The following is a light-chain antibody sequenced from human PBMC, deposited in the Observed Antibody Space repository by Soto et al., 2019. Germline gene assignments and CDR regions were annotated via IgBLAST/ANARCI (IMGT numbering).Light chain of an antibody. Sequence: QPVLTQSPSASASLGASVKLTCTLSSGHSNYAIAWHQQQPEKGPRYLMKLNSDGSHSKGYGIPDRFSGSSSGAERYLTISSLQSEDEADYYCQTWGTGILVFGGGTKVTVL. CDR1: SGHSNYA. CDR3: QTWGTGILV. J-gene: IGLJ2*01. V-gene: IGLV4-69*01. CDR2: LNSDGSH.